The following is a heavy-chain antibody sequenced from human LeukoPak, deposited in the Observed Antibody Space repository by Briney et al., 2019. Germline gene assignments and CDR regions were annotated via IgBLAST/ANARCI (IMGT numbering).Heavy chain of an antibody. D-gene: IGHD3-10*01. CDR3: ARGHYEFGELANWFDP. CDR2: IYYSGST. J-gene: IGHJ5*02. CDR1: GGSISSYY. V-gene: IGHV4-59*01. Sequence: KPSETLSLTCTVSGGSISSYYWSWIRQPPGKGLEWIGYIYYSGSTSYNPSLKSRVTISVDTSKNQFSLKLSSVTAADTAVYYCARGHYEFGELANWFDPWGQGTLVTVSS.